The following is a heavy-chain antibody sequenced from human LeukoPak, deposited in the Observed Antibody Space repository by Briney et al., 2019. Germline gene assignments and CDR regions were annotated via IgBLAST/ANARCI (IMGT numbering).Heavy chain of an antibody. V-gene: IGHV3-66*01. CDR3: ARGDCSSISCFKFDY. Sequence: GGSLRLSCAASGFTVSSNYMTWVRQAPGKGLEWVSLIYSAGSTYYADSVRGRFTISRDSSKNTLYLQMNSLRAEDTAVYYCARGDCSSISCFKFDYWGQGTLVTVSS. D-gene: IGHD2-2*01. J-gene: IGHJ4*02. CDR2: IYSAGST. CDR1: GFTVSSNY.